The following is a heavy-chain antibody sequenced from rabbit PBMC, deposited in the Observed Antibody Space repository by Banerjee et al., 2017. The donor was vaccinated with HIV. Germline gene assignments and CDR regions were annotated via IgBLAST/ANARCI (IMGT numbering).Heavy chain of an antibody. Sequence: QEQLQESGGGLFQPGGSLALTCKASGFSLSNNYVMCWVRQAPGKGLEWIACIYAGSSGSTYYASWAKGRFTISKTSSTTVTLQMTSLTAADTATYFCARGTSSSGYYSGSLNLWGQGTLVTVS. CDR2: IYAGSSGST. D-gene: IGHD1-1*01. CDR3: ARGTSSSGYYSGSLNL. CDR1: GFSLSNNYV. V-gene: IGHV1S45*01. J-gene: IGHJ4*01.